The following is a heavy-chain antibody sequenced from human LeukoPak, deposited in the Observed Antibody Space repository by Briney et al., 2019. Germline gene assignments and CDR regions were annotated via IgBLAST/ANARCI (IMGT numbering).Heavy chain of an antibody. V-gene: IGHV3-64D*06. Sequence: GGSLRLSCSASGFTFSSYAMHWVRQAPGKGPEYVSAISSNGGSTYYADSVKGRFTISRDNSKNTLYLQMSSLRAEDTAVYYCVKDGEQWLAGAFDIWGQGTMVTVSS. CDR2: ISSNGGST. CDR1: GFTFSSYA. J-gene: IGHJ3*02. CDR3: VKDGEQWLAGAFDI. D-gene: IGHD6-19*01.